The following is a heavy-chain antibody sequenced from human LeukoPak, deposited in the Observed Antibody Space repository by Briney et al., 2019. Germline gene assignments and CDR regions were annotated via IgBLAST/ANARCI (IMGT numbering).Heavy chain of an antibody. Sequence: GGSLTLSCAASGFPFSDYWMDWVRQAPGKGMEWVANINQDGSIQYYADSVRGRFIISRNNAKNSQYLQMYSLRAEDTAIYFCSRSLDYLGQGALVTVSS. CDR1: GFPFSDYW. CDR3: SRSLDY. CDR2: INQDGSIQ. V-gene: IGHV3-7*01. J-gene: IGHJ4*02.